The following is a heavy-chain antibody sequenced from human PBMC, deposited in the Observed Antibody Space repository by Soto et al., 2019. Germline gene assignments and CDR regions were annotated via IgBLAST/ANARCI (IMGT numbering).Heavy chain of an antibody. Sequence: QVPLVQSGAEVKKPGASVKVSCKASGYTFTSYGISWVRQAPGQGLEWMGWISAYNGNTNYAQKLQGRVTMTTDTSTSTAYMELRSLRSDDTAVYYCARPYSNYGYYYYGMDVWGQGTTVTVSS. D-gene: IGHD4-4*01. V-gene: IGHV1-18*01. CDR3: ARPYSNYGYYYYGMDV. J-gene: IGHJ6*02. CDR2: ISAYNGNT. CDR1: GYTFTSYG.